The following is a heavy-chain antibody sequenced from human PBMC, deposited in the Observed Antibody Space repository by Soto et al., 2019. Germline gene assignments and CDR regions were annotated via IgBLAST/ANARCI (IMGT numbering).Heavy chain of an antibody. CDR1: GGSFSGYY. CDR3: AGIRTTVTRAGPFDY. V-gene: IGHV4-34*01. D-gene: IGHD4-4*01. CDR2: INHSGST. J-gene: IGHJ4*02. Sequence: SETLSLTCAVYGGSFSGYYWSWIRQPPGKGLEWIGEINHSGSTNYNPSLKSRVTISVDTSKNQFSLKLSSVTAADTAVYYCAGIRTTVTRAGPFDYWGQGTLVTVSS.